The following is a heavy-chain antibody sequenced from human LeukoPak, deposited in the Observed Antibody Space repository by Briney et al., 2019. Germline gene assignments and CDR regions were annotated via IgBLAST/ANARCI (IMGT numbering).Heavy chain of an antibody. CDR3: ARASPPALYYYDSSGYIDYFDY. Sequence: PGGSLRLSCAASGFIFSNYGMSWVRQALGKGLEWVSVIYSGGSTYYADSVKGRFTISRDNSKNTLYLQMNSLRAEDTAVYYCARASPPALYYYDSSGYIDYFDYWGQGTLVTVSS. CDR2: IYSGGST. D-gene: IGHD3-22*01. J-gene: IGHJ4*02. V-gene: IGHV3-53*01. CDR1: GFIFSNYG.